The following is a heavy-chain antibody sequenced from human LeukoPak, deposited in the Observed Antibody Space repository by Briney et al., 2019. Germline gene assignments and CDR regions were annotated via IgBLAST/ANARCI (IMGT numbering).Heavy chain of an antibody. V-gene: IGHV3-48*02. CDR1: GFTFSSYS. D-gene: IGHD3-3*01. CDR2: ISSSSSTI. Sequence: QPGGSLRLSCAASGFTFSSYSINWVRQAPGKGLEWVSYISSSSSTIYYADSVKGRFTISRDNAKNSLYLQMNSLRDEDTAVYYCARDPQLRSLRFLEWSVANYGMDVWGQGTTVTVSS. CDR3: ARDPQLRSLRFLEWSVANYGMDV. J-gene: IGHJ6*02.